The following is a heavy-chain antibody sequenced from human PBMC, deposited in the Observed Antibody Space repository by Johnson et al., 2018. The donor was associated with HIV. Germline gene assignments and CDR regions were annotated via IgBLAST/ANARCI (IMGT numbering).Heavy chain of an antibody. CDR2: IRYDGSNK. CDR3: TRRARSDAFDI. J-gene: IGHJ3*02. CDR1: GFTFDDYG. Sequence: QVQLVESGGGVVRPGGSLRLSCATSGFTFDDYGMSWVRQAPGKGLEWVAFIRYDGSNKYYADSVKGRFTISRDNAKNTLYLQMNSLKTEDTAVYYCTRRARSDAFDIWGQGTMVTVSS. V-gene: IGHV3-33*08.